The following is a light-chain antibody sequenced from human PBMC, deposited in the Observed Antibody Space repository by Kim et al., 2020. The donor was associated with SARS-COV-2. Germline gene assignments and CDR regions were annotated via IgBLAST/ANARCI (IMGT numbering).Light chain of an antibody. V-gene: IGLV2-14*03. Sequence: QSALTQPASVSVSPGQSITISCTGTSSDVGGYNYVSWYQQHPGKAPKLMIYDVSNRPSGVSNRFSGSKSGNTASLTISGLQAEDEADYYCSSYTSSSTPYVLGTGTKVTVL. CDR2: DVS. J-gene: IGLJ1*01. CDR3: SSYTSSSTPYV. CDR1: SSDVGGYNY.